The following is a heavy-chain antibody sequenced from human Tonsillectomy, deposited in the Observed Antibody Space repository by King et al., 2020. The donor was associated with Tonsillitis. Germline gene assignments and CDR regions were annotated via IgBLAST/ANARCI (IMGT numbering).Heavy chain of an antibody. J-gene: IGHJ4*02. CDR3: VRDSVASGSFDS. CDR2: ITSDASRT. CDR1: GFTFSTYW. V-gene: IGHV3-74*01. D-gene: IGHD3-10*01. Sequence: VQLVESGGDLVQPGGSLRLSCAASGFTFSTYWMHWVRQAPGKGLVWVSHITSDASRTTYADSVKGRFTISRDNAKNTLYLQMNSLRAEDTAVYYCVRDSVASGSFDSWAQGTLVTVSS.